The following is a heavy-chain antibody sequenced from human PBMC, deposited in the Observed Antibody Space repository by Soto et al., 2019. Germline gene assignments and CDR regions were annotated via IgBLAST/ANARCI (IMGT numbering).Heavy chain of an antibody. CDR2: IIPIFGTA. CDR1: GGTFSSYA. D-gene: IGHD2-21*01. V-gene: IGHV1-69*13. CDR3: ARGSKYSSDYYYYMDV. Sequence: GASVKVSCKASGGTFSSYAISWVRQAPGQGLEWMGGIIPIFGTANYAQKFQGRVTITADESTSTAYMELSSLRSEDTAVYYCARGSKYSSDYYYYMDVWGKGTTVTVSS. J-gene: IGHJ6*03.